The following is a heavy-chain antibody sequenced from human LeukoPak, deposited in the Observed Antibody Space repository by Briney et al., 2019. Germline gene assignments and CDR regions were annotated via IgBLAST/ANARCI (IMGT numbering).Heavy chain of an antibody. Sequence: GESLKISCKGSGYSFTSYWIGWVRQMPGKGLEWMGIIYPGDSETRYSPSFEGQVTISADKSISTAYLQWSSLKVSDTAMYYCARFEEMATIYFDYWGQGTLVTVSS. CDR3: ARFEEMATIYFDY. CDR1: GYSFTSYW. CDR2: IYPGDSET. D-gene: IGHD5-24*01. V-gene: IGHV5-51*01. J-gene: IGHJ4*02.